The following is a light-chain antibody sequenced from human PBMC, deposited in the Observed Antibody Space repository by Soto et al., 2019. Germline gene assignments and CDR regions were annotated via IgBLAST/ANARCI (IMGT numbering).Light chain of an antibody. CDR1: QSISSN. Sequence: EIVMTQSPATLSVSPGERVTLSCRASQSISSNLAWYQQKPGQAPRLLIYHASARAAGIPARFSGSGSGTEFTLTISSLQSEDFAVYYCQQYNNWTPITFGQGTRLEIK. CDR2: HAS. J-gene: IGKJ5*01. V-gene: IGKV3-15*01. CDR3: QQYNNWTPIT.